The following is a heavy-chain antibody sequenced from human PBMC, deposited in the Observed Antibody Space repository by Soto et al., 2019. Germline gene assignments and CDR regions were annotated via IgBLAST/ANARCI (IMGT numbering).Heavy chain of an antibody. CDR1: GFTFSSYA. Sequence: PGGSLRLSCAASGFTFSSYAMSWVRQAPGKGLEWVSAISGSGGSTYYADSVKGRFTISRDNSKNTLYLQMNSLRAEDTAVYYCAKDNDFWSGPPHLFDYWGQGTLVTVSS. D-gene: IGHD3-3*01. V-gene: IGHV3-23*01. CDR2: ISGSGGST. J-gene: IGHJ4*02. CDR3: AKDNDFWSGPPHLFDY.